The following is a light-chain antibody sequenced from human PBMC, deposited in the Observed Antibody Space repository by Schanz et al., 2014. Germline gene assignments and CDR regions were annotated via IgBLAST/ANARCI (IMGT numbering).Light chain of an antibody. CDR1: RSISGN. V-gene: IGKV3-11*01. CDR2: GAS. Sequence: EIVVTQSPATLALSPGERASLSCRASRSISGNLAWYQQKPGQAPRLLIFGASTRATGIPPRFSGSGSGTDFTLTISSLEPEDFAVYYCQQRSNWPESVTFGQGTRLEIK. CDR3: QQRSNWPESVT. J-gene: IGKJ5*01.